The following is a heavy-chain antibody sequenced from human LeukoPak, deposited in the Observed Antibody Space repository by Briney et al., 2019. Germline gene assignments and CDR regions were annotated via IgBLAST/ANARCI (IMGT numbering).Heavy chain of an antibody. D-gene: IGHD5-18*01. CDR3: ARDQSSYGFNYYYMDV. CDR1: GFTFSSYA. V-gene: IGHV3-30-3*01. CDR2: ISYDGSNK. Sequence: PGGSLRLSCAASGFTFSSYAMHWVRQAPGKGLEWVAVISYDGSNKYYADSVKGRFTISRDNSKNTLYLQMNSLRAEDTAVYYCARDQSSYGFNYYYMDVWGKGTTVTVSS. J-gene: IGHJ6*03.